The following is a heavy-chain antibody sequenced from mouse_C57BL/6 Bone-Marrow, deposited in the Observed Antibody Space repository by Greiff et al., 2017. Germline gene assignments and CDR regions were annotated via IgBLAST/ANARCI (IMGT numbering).Heavy chain of an antibody. Sequence: QVQLQQSGAELARPGASVKLSCKASGYTFTSYGISWVKQRTGQGLEWIGEIYPRSGNTYYKEKFKGKATLTADKSSSTAYMELRSLTSEDSAVYFCAREDYGSSPWFAYWGQGTLVTVSA. CDR3: AREDYGSSPWFAY. CDR1: GYTFTSYG. D-gene: IGHD1-1*01. J-gene: IGHJ3*01. V-gene: IGHV1-81*01. CDR2: IYPRSGNT.